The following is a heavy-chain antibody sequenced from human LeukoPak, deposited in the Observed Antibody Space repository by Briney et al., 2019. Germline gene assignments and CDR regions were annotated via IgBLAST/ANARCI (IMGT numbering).Heavy chain of an antibody. V-gene: IGHV1-69*05. CDR2: ITGLFATA. J-gene: IGHJ5*02. Sequence: SVKVSCKASGVISSNFAIHWVRQAPGQGLEWMGQITGLFATAHYAQKFQGRVTITTDESTGAVYMELSSLRSEDTAVYYCARVGVIISHNWFDPWGQGTLVTVSS. D-gene: IGHD3-3*01. CDR3: ARVGVIISHNWFDP. CDR1: GVISSNFA.